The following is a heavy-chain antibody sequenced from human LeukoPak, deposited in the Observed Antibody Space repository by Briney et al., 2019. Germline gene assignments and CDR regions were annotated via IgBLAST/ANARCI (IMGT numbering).Heavy chain of an antibody. CDR1: GFTFSSYA. J-gene: IGHJ4*02. Sequence: PGGSLRLSCAASGFTFSSYAMSWVRQAPGKGLEWVSAISGSGGSTYYADSVKGRFTISRDNSKNTLYLQMNSLRAEDTAVYYCAKDARITMIVVVTTYYFDYWGQGTLVTVSS. CDR2: ISGSGGST. V-gene: IGHV3-23*01. D-gene: IGHD3-22*01. CDR3: AKDARITMIVVVTTYYFDY.